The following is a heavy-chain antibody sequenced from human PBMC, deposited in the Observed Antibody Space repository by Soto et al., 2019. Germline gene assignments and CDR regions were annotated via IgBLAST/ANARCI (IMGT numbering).Heavy chain of an antibody. V-gene: IGHV4-39*01. CDR1: GVSISSSNYH. Sequence: SLTCTVSGVSISSSNYHWGWIRQPPGKGLEWIGSIYYTGSTHYNPSLKSRVTASADTSKNQFSLRLSSVIAADTAVYYCARHELDSQRSGTYLDYWGQGTRVTVSS. J-gene: IGHJ4*02. CDR2: IYYTGST. D-gene: IGHD3-10*01. CDR3: ARHELDSQRSGTYLDY.